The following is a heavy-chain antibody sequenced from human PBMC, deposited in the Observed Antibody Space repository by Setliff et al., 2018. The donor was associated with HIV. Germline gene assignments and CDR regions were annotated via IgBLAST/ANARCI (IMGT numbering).Heavy chain of an antibody. J-gene: IGHJ4*02. V-gene: IGHV1-2*06. D-gene: IGHD3-16*01. CDR1: GYAFTDYY. Sequence: ASVKVSCKASGYAFTDYYIHWVRQAPGQGLEWMGRINPKSGGTNYGQKIQGRVTMTRDTSKNTAYMDLNSLRAEDTAVYYCAKDGIDRYDYVWGSYPAGTYFDYWGQGTLVTVSS. CDR2: INPKSGGT. CDR3: AKDGIDRYDYVWGSYPAGTYFDY.